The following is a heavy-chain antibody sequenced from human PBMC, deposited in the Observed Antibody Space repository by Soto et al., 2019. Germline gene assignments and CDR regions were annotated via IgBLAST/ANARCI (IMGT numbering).Heavy chain of an antibody. CDR1: GGSISSYY. CDR2: IYYSGST. J-gene: IGHJ4*02. CDR3: ARSDGPY. V-gene: IGHV4-59*01. Sequence: TSETLSLTCTVSGGSISSYYWSWIRQPPGKGLEWIGYIYYSGSTNYNPSLKSRVTISVDTSKNQFSLKLSSVTAADTAVYYCARSDGPYWGQGTLVTVSS.